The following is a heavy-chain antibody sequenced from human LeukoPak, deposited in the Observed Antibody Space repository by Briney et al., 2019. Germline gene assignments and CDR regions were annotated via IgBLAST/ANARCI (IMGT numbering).Heavy chain of an antibody. V-gene: IGHV4-34*01. D-gene: IGHD3-22*01. Sequence: SETLSLTCAVYGGSFSGYYWSWIRQPPGKGLEWIGEINHSGSTNYNPSLKSRVTISVDTSKNQFSLKLSSVTAADAAVYYCARVAGMGTYYYDSSGYGVDYWGQGTLVTVSS. CDR3: ARVAGMGTYYYDSSGYGVDY. J-gene: IGHJ4*02. CDR2: INHSGST. CDR1: GGSFSGYY.